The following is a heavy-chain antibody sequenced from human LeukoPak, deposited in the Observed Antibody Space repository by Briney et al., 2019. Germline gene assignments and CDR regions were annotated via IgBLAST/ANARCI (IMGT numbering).Heavy chain of an antibody. CDR2: ISSSSSYI. Sequence: PGGSLRLSCAASRFSFSDYYMSWIRQAPGKGLEWVSSISSSSSYIYYADSVKGRFTISRDNAKNSLYLQMNSLRAEDTAVYYCARASWSSLGFRTLKNWFDPWGQGTLVTVSS. D-gene: IGHD3-3*01. J-gene: IGHJ5*02. V-gene: IGHV3-11*06. CDR1: RFSFSDYY. CDR3: ARASWSSLGFRTLKNWFDP.